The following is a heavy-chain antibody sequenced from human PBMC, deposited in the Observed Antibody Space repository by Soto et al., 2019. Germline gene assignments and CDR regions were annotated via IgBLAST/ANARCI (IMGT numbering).Heavy chain of an antibody. D-gene: IGHD6-13*01. Sequence: SETLSLTCTVSGGSISSYYWSWIRQPPGKGLEWIGYIYYSGSTNYNPSLKSRVTISVDTSKNQFSLKLSSVTAADTAVYYCARGIAAAGAYYYCYGMDVWGQGTTVTVSS. CDR3: ARGIAAAGAYYYCYGMDV. J-gene: IGHJ6*02. CDR2: IYYSGST. CDR1: GGSISSYY. V-gene: IGHV4-59*01.